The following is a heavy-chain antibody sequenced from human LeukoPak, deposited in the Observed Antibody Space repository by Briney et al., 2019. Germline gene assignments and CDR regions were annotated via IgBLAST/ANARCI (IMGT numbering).Heavy chain of an antibody. J-gene: IGHJ4*02. D-gene: IGHD4-17*01. CDR2: IYYSGST. CDR3: ARGDDYGDFFDY. Sequence: TETLSLTCTVSGGSISSYYWSWIRQPPGKGLEWIGYIYYSGSTNYNPSLKSRVTISVDTSKNQFSLKLSSVTAADTAVYYCARGDDYGDFFDYWGQGTLVTVSS. V-gene: IGHV4-59*01. CDR1: GGSISSYY.